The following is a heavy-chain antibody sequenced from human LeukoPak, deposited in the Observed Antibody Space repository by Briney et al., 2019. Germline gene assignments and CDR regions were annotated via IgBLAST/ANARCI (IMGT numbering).Heavy chain of an antibody. CDR1: GFTFSSYS. V-gene: IGHV3-21*01. Sequence: PGGSLRLSCAASGFTFSSYSMNWVRQAPGKGLEWVSSISSSSSYIYYAGSVKGRFTISRDNAKNSLYLQMNSLRAEDTAVYYCARGPLLWFGELSSFDYWGQGTLVTVSS. D-gene: IGHD3-10*01. J-gene: IGHJ4*02. CDR2: ISSSSSYI. CDR3: ARGPLLWFGELSSFDY.